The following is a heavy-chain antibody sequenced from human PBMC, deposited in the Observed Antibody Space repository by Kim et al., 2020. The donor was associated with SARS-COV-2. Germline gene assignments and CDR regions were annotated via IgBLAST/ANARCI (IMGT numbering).Heavy chain of an antibody. Sequence: SQTLSLTCAISGAIFSSNRAPGNWIRRSPSRALGGLGRTYYRSKWYNEYALSVKSRITINPDTSNNQFFLQLKSVTPEDTAVYYCVGGGGWNTWGQGTLVTVSS. V-gene: IGHV6-1*01. CDR2: TYYRSKWYN. CDR3: VGGGGWNT. CDR1: GAIFSSNRAP. D-gene: IGHD6-19*01. J-gene: IGHJ5*02.